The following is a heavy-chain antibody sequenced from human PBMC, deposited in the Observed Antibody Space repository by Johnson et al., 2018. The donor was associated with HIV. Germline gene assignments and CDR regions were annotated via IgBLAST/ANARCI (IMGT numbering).Heavy chain of an antibody. CDR1: GFTFSSYG. J-gene: IGHJ3*02. Sequence: QVQLVESGGGVVQPGGSLRLSCAASGFTFSSYGMHWVRQAPGKGLEWVAVISYDGSNKYYADSVTGRLTISRDNAKNSLYLQVNSLRAEDMTVYYCAKDLHSGYSAFDIWGQGTMVTVSS. CDR3: AKDLHSGYSAFDI. CDR2: ISYDGSNK. D-gene: IGHD3-22*01. V-gene: IGHV3-30*19.